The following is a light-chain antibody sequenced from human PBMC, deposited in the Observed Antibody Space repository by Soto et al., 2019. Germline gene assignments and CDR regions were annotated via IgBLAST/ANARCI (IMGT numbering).Light chain of an antibody. CDR3: QQYNSYVT. V-gene: IGKV1-5*03. CDR2: KAS. CDR1: QSISSW. Sequence: DIQMTQSPSTLSASVGDRVTITCRASQSISSWLAWYQQKPGKAPKLLIYKASSLESGVPSRFRGSGSGTEFTLTISSLQPDDFATYYCQQYNSYVTVGGGTKGEIK. J-gene: IGKJ4*01.